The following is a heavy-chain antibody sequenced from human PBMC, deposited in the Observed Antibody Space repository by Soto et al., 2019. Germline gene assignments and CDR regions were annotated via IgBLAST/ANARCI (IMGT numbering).Heavy chain of an antibody. V-gene: IGHV3-23*01. D-gene: IGHD1-7*01. CDR3: AKDQKGNWNYAPLFDF. J-gene: IGHJ4*02. CDR1: WGNFIIFG. Sequence: RLSKTASWGNFIIFGVSWISKEQGKGLEWVSAISKNADTTYYADSVKGRFTISRDNSKNTVYLQMNSLRVEDTAVYYCAKDQKGNWNYAPLFDFWGQGTLVTVSS. CDR2: ISKNADTT.